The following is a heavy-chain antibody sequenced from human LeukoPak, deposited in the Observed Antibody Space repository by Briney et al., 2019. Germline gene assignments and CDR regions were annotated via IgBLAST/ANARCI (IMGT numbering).Heavy chain of an antibody. CDR3: AKDRVGATTDYFDY. Sequence: GGSLRLSCAASGFTFSSYGMHWVRQAPGKGLEWVALIRYDGSNKYYADSVKGRFTISRDNSKNTLYLQMNSLRAEDTAVYYCAKDRVGATTDYFDYWGQGTLVTVSS. D-gene: IGHD1-26*01. J-gene: IGHJ4*02. V-gene: IGHV3-30*02. CDR2: IRYDGSNK. CDR1: GFTFSSYG.